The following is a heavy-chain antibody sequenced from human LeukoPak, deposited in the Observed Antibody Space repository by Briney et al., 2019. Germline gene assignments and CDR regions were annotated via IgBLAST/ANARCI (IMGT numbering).Heavy chain of an antibody. J-gene: IGHJ4*02. D-gene: IGHD3-22*01. V-gene: IGHV1-69*13. CDR3: ARVGEYYDTTPAQPPYY. CDR2: IIPIFGAA. Sequence: SVKVSCKASGGTFSSYAISWVRQAPGQGLEWMGGIIPIFGAANYAQKFQGRVTITADESTSTAYMELSSLRSEDTAVYYCARVGEYYDTTPAQPPYYWGQGTLVTVSS. CDR1: GGTFSSYA.